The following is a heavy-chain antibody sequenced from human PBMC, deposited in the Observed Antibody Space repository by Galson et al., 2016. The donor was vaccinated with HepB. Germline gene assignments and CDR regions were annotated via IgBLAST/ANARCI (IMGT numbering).Heavy chain of an antibody. D-gene: IGHD6-13*01. Sequence: SLRLSCAASEFTFSTYTMHWVRQAPGKGLEWVAVISYDGSYKSYADSMKGRFTISRDNSKNTLFLQMNSLRPEDTAVYYCARDAVAAAQLDYWGQGTLVTVSS. J-gene: IGHJ4*02. CDR2: ISYDGSYK. V-gene: IGHV3-30*04. CDR1: EFTFSTYT. CDR3: ARDAVAAAQLDY.